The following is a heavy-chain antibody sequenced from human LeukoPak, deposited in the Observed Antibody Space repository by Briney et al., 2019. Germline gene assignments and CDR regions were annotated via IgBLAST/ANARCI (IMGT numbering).Heavy chain of an antibody. D-gene: IGHD3-3*01. V-gene: IGHV3-9*01. CDR1: GFTFDDYA. J-gene: IGHJ4*02. CDR2: ISWNSGSI. Sequence: GGSLRLSCAASGFTFDDYAMHWVRQAPGKGLEWVSGISWNSGSIGYADSVKGRFTISRDNAKNSLYLQMNSLRAEDTAVYYCARGASGYYTEYFDYWGQGTLVTVSS. CDR3: ARGASGYYTEYFDY.